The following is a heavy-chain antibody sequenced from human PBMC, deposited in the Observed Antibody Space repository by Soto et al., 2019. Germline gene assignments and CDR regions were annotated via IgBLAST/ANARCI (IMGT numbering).Heavy chain of an antibody. CDR2: ISSSGSTI. V-gene: IGHV3-48*03. Sequence: PVGSLRLSCAASGFTFSSYEMNWVRQAPGKGLEWVSYISSSGSTIYYADSVKGRFTISRDNAKNSLYLQMNSLRAEDTAVYYCARAYSSSWSYYYYGMDVWGQGTTVTVSS. J-gene: IGHJ6*02. CDR3: ARAYSSSWSYYYYGMDV. D-gene: IGHD6-13*01. CDR1: GFTFSSYE.